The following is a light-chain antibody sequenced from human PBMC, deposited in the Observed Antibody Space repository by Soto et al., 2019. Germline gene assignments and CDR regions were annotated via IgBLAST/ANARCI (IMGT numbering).Light chain of an antibody. J-gene: IGKJ1*01. CDR1: QSISSY. CDR2: AAS. V-gene: IGKV1-39*01. CDR3: QQSYSTPWT. Sequence: IRVTKSPAPLSASVGDRGTITCRASQSISSYLNWYQQKPGKAPKLLIYAASSLQSGVPSRFSGSGSGTDFTLTISIFQPEDFATYYCQQSYSTPWTFGQGTKVDIK.